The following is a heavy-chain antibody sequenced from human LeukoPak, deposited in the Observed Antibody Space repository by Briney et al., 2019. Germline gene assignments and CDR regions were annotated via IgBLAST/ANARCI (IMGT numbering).Heavy chain of an antibody. D-gene: IGHD2-15*01. V-gene: IGHV4-39*01. CDR2: IYYSGST. J-gene: IGHJ4*02. CDR1: GGSISSSSYY. Sequence: ETLSLTCTVSGGSISSSSYYWGWIRQPPGKGLEWIGSIYYSGSTYYNPSLKSRVTISVDTSKNQFSLKLSSVTAADTAVYYCARHPRRYCSGGSCSSPFDYWGQGTLVTVSS. CDR3: ARHPRRYCSGGSCSSPFDY.